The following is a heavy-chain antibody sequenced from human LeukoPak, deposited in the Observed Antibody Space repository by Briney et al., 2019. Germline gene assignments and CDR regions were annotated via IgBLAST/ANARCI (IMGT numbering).Heavy chain of an antibody. J-gene: IGHJ5*02. CDR1: GGSISSYY. CDR2: IYYSGST. Sequence: PSETLSLTCTVSGGSISSYYWGWIRQPPGKGLEWIGSIYYSGSTYYNPSLKSRVTISVDTSKNQFSLKLSSVTAADTAVYYCARDRTKLERRFSWFDPWGQGTLVTVSS. CDR3: ARDRTKLERRFSWFDP. D-gene: IGHD1-1*01. V-gene: IGHV4-39*07.